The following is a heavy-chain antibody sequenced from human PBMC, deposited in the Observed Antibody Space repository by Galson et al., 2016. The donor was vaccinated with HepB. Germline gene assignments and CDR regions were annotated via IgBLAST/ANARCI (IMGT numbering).Heavy chain of an antibody. CDR3: ARYKVGCNSLDC. V-gene: IGHV3-23*01. J-gene: IGHJ4*02. CDR1: GFNFSRFA. D-gene: IGHD1-14*01. CDR2: ISLSGDST. Sequence: SLRLSCAASGFNFSRFAMSWVRQAPGKGLEWVSGISLSGDSTDYAESVTGRFTISRDNSKRVLYLKMNSLRAGDTAHYFCARYKVGCNSLDCWGQGTLVTVSS.